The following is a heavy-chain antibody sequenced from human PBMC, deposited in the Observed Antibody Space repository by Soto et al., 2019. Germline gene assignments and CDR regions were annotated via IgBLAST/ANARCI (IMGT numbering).Heavy chain of an antibody. CDR2: IYPGDSAT. V-gene: IGHV5-51*01. J-gene: IGHJ3*02. Sequence: DSLKISCQGSGYSFITYWIGWVRQMPGKGLEWMGIIYPGDSATRYSPSFQGQVTISADKSITTVYLQWSSLKASDTAMYYCARSDTYGYGFDIWGEGTSVTVS. CDR1: GYSFITYW. CDR3: ARSDTYGYGFDI. D-gene: IGHD4-17*01.